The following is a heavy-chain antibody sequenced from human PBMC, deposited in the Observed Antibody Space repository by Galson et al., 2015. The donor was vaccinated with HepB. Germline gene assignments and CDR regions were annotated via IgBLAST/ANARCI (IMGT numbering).Heavy chain of an antibody. CDR2: INPSGGST. CDR3: ARDTSRADIVATYPRNNYYYYGMDV. Sequence: SVKVSCKASGYTFTSYYMHWVRQAPGQGLEWMGIINPSGGSTSYAQKFQGRVTMTRDTSTSTVYMELSSLRSEDTAVYYCARDTSRADIVATYPRNNYYYYGMDVWGQGTTVTVSS. V-gene: IGHV1-46*01. J-gene: IGHJ6*02. CDR1: GYTFTSYY. D-gene: IGHD5-12*01.